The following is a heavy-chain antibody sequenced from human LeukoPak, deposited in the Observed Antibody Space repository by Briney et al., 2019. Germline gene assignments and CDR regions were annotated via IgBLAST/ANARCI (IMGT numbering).Heavy chain of an antibody. CDR1: GYTFTGYY. J-gene: IGHJ3*02. CDR2: INPNSGGT. Sequence: GASVKVSCKASGYTFTGYYMHWVRQAPGQGLEWMGWINPNSGGTNYAQKFQGRVTMTRDTSISTAYMELSRLRSDDTAVYYCGGSCGGDCYSYAFDIWGQGTMVTVSS. V-gene: IGHV1-2*02. CDR3: GGSCGGDCYSYAFDI. D-gene: IGHD2-21*02.